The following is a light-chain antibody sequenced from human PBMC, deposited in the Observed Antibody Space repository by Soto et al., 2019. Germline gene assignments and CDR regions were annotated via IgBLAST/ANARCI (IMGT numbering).Light chain of an antibody. Sequence: DIQMTQSPSSLSASVGDRVTITCQASHDISNFLNWYQQRPGKAPKLLIFDASSLQSGVPSRFSGSGSGTDFTLTISSLQPEDFVSYYCQQSYSMPLAFGGGTKV. CDR1: HDISNF. J-gene: IGKJ4*01. CDR2: DAS. CDR3: QQSYSMPLA. V-gene: IGKV1-39*01.